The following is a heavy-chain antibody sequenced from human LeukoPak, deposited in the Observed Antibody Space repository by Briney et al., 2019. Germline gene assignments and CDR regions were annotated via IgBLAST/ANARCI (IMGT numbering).Heavy chain of an antibody. Sequence: GGSLRLSCAASGFTFSSYAMHWVRQAPGKGLEWVAVISYDGSNKYYADSVKGRFTISRDNSKNTLYLQMNSLRAEDTAVYYCARDWSRGGYGMDVWGQGTTVTVSS. D-gene: IGHD3-16*01. CDR3: ARDWSRGGYGMDV. V-gene: IGHV3-30-3*01. J-gene: IGHJ6*02. CDR2: ISYDGSNK. CDR1: GFTFSSYA.